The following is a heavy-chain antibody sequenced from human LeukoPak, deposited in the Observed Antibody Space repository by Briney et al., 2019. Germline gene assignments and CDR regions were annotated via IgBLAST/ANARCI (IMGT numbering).Heavy chain of an antibody. J-gene: IGHJ2*01. CDR1: GYTFTNYW. CDR3: ARQPGMTAKSWYFDL. V-gene: IGHV5-51*01. CDR2: IHPGDSHT. Sequence: GESLKISCKGSGYTFTNYWIGWVRQMPGKGLEWMGIIHPGDSHTWYTPSFQGQVTISADKSISMAYLQWSSLKASDTAMYFCARQPGMTAKSWYFDLWGRGTLVTVSS. D-gene: IGHD2-2*01.